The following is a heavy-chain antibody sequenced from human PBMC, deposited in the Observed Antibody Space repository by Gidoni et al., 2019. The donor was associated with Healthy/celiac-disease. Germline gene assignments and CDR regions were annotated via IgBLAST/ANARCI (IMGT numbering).Heavy chain of an antibody. CDR2: IRGSGGST. J-gene: IGHJ5*02. Sequence: EVQLLESGAVFVQPGASPCLSLSGLGFSFLSYAMSWVRQAPGKGVEWVSAIRGSGGSTYYADSVKGRFTISRDNSKNTLYLQMNSLRAEDTAVYYCAKDGSSSWLYNWFDPWGQGTLVTVSS. CDR1: GFSFLSYA. V-gene: IGHV3-23*01. CDR3: AKDGSSSWLYNWFDP. D-gene: IGHD6-13*01.